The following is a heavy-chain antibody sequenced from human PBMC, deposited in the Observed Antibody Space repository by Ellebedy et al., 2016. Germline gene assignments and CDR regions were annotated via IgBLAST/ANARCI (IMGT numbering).Heavy chain of an antibody. J-gene: IGHJ6*03. V-gene: IGHV4-59*12. CDR3: AREVGSSPHYYYMDV. D-gene: IGHD6-6*01. Sequence: SETLSLTXTVSGDSIGGYFWSWIRQPPGKGLEWIGYIHYSGSTNKNPSLKSRVTISVDTSKNQFSLKVSSVTAADTAVYYCAREVGSSPHYYYMDVWGKGTTVTVSS. CDR2: IHYSGST. CDR1: GDSIGGYF.